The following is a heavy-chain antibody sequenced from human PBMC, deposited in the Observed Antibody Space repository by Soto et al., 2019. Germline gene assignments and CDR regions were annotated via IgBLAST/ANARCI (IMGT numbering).Heavy chain of an antibody. CDR3: ARYCYNINCRKYYYYGMDV. CDR2: IIPMFGTK. D-gene: IGHD3-16*02. CDR1: GGTFGSYA. J-gene: IGHJ6*02. V-gene: IGHV1-69*01. Sequence: QVQLVQSGAEVKKPGSSVKVSCKPPGGTFGSYAISWVRQAPGQGLEWMGGIIPMFGTKHYAQKFQGRVTITADEFTSTAYMELSSLRSEDTAVYYCARYCYNINCRKYYYYGMDVWGQGTTVTVSS.